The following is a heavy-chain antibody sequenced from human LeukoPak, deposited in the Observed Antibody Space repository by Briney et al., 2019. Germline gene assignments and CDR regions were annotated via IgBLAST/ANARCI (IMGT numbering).Heavy chain of an antibody. CDR3: ARRTNARQYGDYFGY. J-gene: IGHJ4*02. CDR2: IYWNVYK. CDR1: GFSLSTTGVG. V-gene: IGHV2-5*01. D-gene: IGHD4-17*01. Sequence: SRPTLVKPTQTLTLTCTFSGFSLSTTGVGVGWIRQPPGKAPEWLALIYWNVYKRYSPSLKSRLTIRNVTSKNQLVPKITTMAPVDTAKYYCARRTNARQYGDYFGYWGQGTLVTVSA.